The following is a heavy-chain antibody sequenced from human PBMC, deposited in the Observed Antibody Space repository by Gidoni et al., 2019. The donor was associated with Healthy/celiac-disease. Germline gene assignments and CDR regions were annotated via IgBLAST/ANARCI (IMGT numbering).Heavy chain of an antibody. CDR1: GFTFSNAW. D-gene: IGHD5-18*01. Sequence: EVQLLESGLDLVQPGGSLRLSFAASGFTFSNAWMSWVRKAPGKGLEWVGRIKSKTDGGTTDYAAPVKGRFTISRDDSKNKLYLQMNSMKTEDTAVYYCTTVYQWRQFDYWGQGTLVTVSS. J-gene: IGHJ4*02. V-gene: IGHV3-15*01. CDR2: IKSKTDGGTT. CDR3: TTVYQWRQFDY.